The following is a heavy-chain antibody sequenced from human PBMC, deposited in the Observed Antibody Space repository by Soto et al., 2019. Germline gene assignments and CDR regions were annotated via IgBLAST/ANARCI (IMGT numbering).Heavy chain of an antibody. J-gene: IGHJ3*02. V-gene: IGHV4-61*01. CDR2: IYYSGST. Sequence: QVQLQESGPGLVKPSETLSLTCTVSGGSVSSGSYYWSWIRQPPGKGLEWIGYIYYSGSTNHNPSLTTRDTISVDTSKNQYSLKLSAETAANTAVYYWARAWENCNDIYAFDIWGQGTMVTVSS. CDR1: GGSVSSGSYY. D-gene: IGHD1-1*01. CDR3: ARAWENCNDIYAFDI.